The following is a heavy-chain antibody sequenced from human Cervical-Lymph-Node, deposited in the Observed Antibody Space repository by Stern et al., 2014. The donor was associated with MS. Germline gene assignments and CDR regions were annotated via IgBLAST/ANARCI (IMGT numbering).Heavy chain of an antibody. Sequence: QVQLVQSGAEVKKPGSSVNVSCKASGGTFSSSYAVTWLRQPAGQGLGWMGRVVPMIGPPIFAQKVQGSVTITADTSSRTTYMELSSLKSKDTAVYYCARGIVSHRASSTNRAAATLHNLFDLWGQGTQVTVSP. V-gene: IGHV1-69*06. CDR1: GGTFSSSYA. D-gene: IGHD1-26*01. J-gene: IGHJ5*02. CDR3: ARGIVSHRASSTNRAAATLHNLFDL. CDR2: VVPMIGPP.